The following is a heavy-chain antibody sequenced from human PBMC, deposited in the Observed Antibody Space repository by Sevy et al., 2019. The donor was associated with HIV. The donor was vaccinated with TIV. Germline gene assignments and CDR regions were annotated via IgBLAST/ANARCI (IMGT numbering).Heavy chain of an antibody. D-gene: IGHD2-15*01. CDR2: ICGNGENT. V-gene: IGHV3-23*01. CDR3: ARDGRGISAFDI. CDR1: EFTFSSHA. J-gene: IGHJ3*02. Sequence: GGYLRLSCTASEFTFSSHAVSWVRQAPGKGLEWVSAICGNGENTQYADSVRGRFTISRDNFKNTLYLQMNSLRAEDTALYYCARDGRGISAFDIWGQGTMVTVSS.